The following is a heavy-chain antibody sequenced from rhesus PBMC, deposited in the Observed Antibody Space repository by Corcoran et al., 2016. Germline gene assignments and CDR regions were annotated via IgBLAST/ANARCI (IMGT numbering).Heavy chain of an antibody. CDR1: GGSVSSSNW. D-gene: IGHD5-42*01. CDR3: ARGGDTAAAFDY. V-gene: IGHV4-65*01. J-gene: IGHJ4*01. Sequence: QVQLQESGPGLVKPSETLSLTCAVSGGSVSSSNWGSWIRQPPGKGLEWMGYFSVSRGGTSYNPSRKSRVTLSIGTSKNQFSLKLSSVTASDTAVYYCARGGDTAAAFDYWGQGVLVTVSS. CDR2: FSVSRGGT.